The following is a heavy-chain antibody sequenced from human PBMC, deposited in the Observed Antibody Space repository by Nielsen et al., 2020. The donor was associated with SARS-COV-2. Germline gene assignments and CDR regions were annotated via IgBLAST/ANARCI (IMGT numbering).Heavy chain of an antibody. J-gene: IGHJ6*02. CDR1: GGSISSSSYY. CDR3: ARDRQGYNYYYGMDV. CDR2: IYYSGST. Sequence: SETLSLTCTVSGGSISSSSYYWGWIRQPPGKGLEWIGSIYYSGSTYYNPSLKSRVTISIDTSRNQFSLNLRSVTAADTALYFCARDRQGYNYYYGMDVWGQGATVSVSS. V-gene: IGHV4-39*07.